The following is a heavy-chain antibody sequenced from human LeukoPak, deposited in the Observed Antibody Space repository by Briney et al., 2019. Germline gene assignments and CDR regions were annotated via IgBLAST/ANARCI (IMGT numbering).Heavy chain of an antibody. Sequence: GRSLRLSCAASGFTFSDYYMSWIRQAPGKGLEWVSYISSSGSTIYYADSVKGRFTISRDNAKNSLYLQMNSLRAEDTAVYYCARGEQRMWLLLPNYFDYWGQGTLVTVSS. CDR1: GFTFSDYY. CDR2: ISSSGSTI. CDR3: ARGEQRMWLLLPNYFDY. J-gene: IGHJ4*02. D-gene: IGHD3-22*01. V-gene: IGHV3-11*04.